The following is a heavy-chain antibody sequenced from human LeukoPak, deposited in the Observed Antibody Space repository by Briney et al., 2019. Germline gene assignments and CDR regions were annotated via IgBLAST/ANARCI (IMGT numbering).Heavy chain of an antibody. CDR2: IWYDGSNK. J-gene: IGHJ3*02. Sequence: GGSLRLSCAASGFTFSNAWMSWVRQAPGKGLEWVAVIWYDGSNKYYADSVKGRFTISRDNSKNTLYLQMNSLRAEDTAVYYCAKEVLRGSGSPHQWDAFDIWGQGTMVTVSS. V-gene: IGHV3-30*02. D-gene: IGHD3-10*01. CDR1: GFTFSNAW. CDR3: AKEVLRGSGSPHQWDAFDI.